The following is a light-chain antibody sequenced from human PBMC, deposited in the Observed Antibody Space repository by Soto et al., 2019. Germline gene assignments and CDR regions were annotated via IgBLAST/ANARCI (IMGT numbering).Light chain of an antibody. V-gene: IGLV2-8*01. J-gene: IGLJ1*01. CDR1: SSDIGGYNY. CDR2: EVS. Sequence: QSVLTQPPSASGSPGQLVTISCTGTSSDIGGYNYVSWYQQHPGKAPKVMIYEVSKRPSGVPDRFSGSKSGNTASLTVSGLQAEDEADYYCSSYAGSNNFVFGTGTKVTVL. CDR3: SSYAGSNNFV.